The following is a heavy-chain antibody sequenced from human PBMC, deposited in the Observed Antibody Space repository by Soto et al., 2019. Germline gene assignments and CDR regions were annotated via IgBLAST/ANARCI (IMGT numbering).Heavy chain of an antibody. Sequence: SETLSLTCAVYGGSVSGYYWSWILQPPWKGLEWIGEVNHSGSTDYNPSLKSRVTISIDTSKNQFSLKLSSVTAADTAVYFCARGVQVVVNSYYYYMDVWGKGTTVTVSS. V-gene: IGHV4-34*01. CDR2: VNHSGST. J-gene: IGHJ6*03. CDR3: ARGVQVVVNSYYYYMDV. D-gene: IGHD2-21*01. CDR1: GGSVSGYY.